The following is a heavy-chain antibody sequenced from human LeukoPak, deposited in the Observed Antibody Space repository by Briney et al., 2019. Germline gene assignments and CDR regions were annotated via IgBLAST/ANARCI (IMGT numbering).Heavy chain of an antibody. Sequence: VGSLRLSCAASGFTFTMYAMSCVRQAPREGLGWVSAISGSGGSTYYADSVKGRFTISRDNSKNTLYLQMNSLRAEDTAVYYCAKRGAYSSGYYGYFDYWGQGTLVTVSS. D-gene: IGHD3-22*01. CDR3: AKRGAYSSGYYGYFDY. CDR1: GFTFTMYA. V-gene: IGHV3-23*01. J-gene: IGHJ4*02. CDR2: ISGSGGST.